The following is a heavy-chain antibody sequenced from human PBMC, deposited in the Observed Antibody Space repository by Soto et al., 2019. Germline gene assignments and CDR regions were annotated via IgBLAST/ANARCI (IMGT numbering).Heavy chain of an antibody. CDR2: IKQDGSEK. CDR1: GFTSSNYW. Sequence: EVQVVESGGGLVQPGWSLRLSCVASGFTSSNYWMNWVRQAPGKGLEWVANIKQDGSEKNYVDSVKGRFTISRDNAKNSLYLQMNSLRAEDTAVYYCAGSTSSWGVWGKGTTVTVSS. D-gene: IGHD6-13*01. J-gene: IGHJ6*04. V-gene: IGHV3-7*01. CDR3: AGSTSSWGV.